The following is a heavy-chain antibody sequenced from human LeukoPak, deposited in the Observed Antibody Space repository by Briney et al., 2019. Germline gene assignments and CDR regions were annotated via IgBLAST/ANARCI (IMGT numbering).Heavy chain of an antibody. CDR3: ARGRAETNNYGMDV. CDR2: INHSGST. D-gene: IGHD1-1*01. V-gene: IGHV4-34*01. CDR1: GGSFSGYY. Sequence: SETLSLTCAVYGGSFSGYYWSWIRQPPGKGLEWIGEINHSGSTNYNPSLKSRVTISVDTSKNQFSLKLSPVTAADTAVYYCARGRAETNNYGMDVWGQGTTVTVSS. J-gene: IGHJ6*02.